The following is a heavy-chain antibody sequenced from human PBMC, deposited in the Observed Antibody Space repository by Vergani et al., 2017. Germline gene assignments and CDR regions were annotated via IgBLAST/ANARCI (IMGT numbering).Heavy chain of an antibody. V-gene: IGHV4-4*02. CDR1: GDSISSINC. D-gene: IGHD3-16*01. CDR2: ICHTEDT. Sequence: QVQLQESGPGLVKPSGILSLTCAVSGDSISSINCWLCVRQPRGKGLVWIGEICHTEDTEYCPSLKSRVTVSVDESRNLFFLRLNSVTAADTAVYYCATIGYWLWGYSFDYWGQGILVTVSS. CDR3: ATIGYWLWGYSFDY. J-gene: IGHJ4*02.